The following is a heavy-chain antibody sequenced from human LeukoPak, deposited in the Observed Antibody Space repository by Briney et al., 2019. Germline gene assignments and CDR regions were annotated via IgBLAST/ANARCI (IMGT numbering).Heavy chain of an antibody. CDR3: ARGSGGAIYFDY. D-gene: IGHD3-10*01. J-gene: IGHJ4*02. V-gene: IGHV4-59*01. Sequence: SETLSLTCTVSGGSISSYYWSWIRQPPGKGLEWIGYIYYTGSTNYNPSLKSRVTISVDKAKNQFSLKLSSVTAADTAVFYCARGSGGAIYFDYWGQGALVTVSS. CDR2: IYYTGST. CDR1: GGSISSYY.